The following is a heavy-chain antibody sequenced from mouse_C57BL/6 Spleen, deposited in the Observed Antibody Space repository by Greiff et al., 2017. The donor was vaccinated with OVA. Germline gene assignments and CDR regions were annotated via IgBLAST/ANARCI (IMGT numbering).Heavy chain of an antibody. CDR2: IHPSDSDT. D-gene: IGHD1-1*01. CDR3: ATSYYFDY. V-gene: IGHV1-74*01. J-gene: IGHJ2*01. CDR1: GYSFTSYC. Sequence: QVHLQQPGPELVKPGPSVYLSCNASGYSFTSYCIHLLMQRPGPDLPWIGRIHPSDSDTNYNQKFKGKATLTVDKSSSTAYMQLSSLTSEDSAVYYCATSYYFDYWGQGTTLTVSS.